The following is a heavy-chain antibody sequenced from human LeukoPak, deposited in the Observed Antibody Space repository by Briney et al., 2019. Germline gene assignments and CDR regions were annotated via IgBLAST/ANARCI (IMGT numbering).Heavy chain of an antibody. D-gene: IGHD6-19*01. V-gene: IGHV3-43*02. Sequence: PGGSLRLSCAASGFTFDDYAMHWVRQAPGKGLEWVSLISGDGGSTYYADSVKGRFTISRDNSKNSLYPQMSSLRIEDTALYYCAKDRGDFSGWFFWGQGTLVTVSS. CDR3: AKDRGDFSGWFF. CDR2: ISGDGGST. CDR1: GFTFDDYA. J-gene: IGHJ4*02.